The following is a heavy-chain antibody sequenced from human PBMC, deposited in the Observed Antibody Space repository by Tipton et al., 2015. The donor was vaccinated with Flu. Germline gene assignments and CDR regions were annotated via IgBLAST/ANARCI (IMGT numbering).Heavy chain of an antibody. CDR3: AREPRTAPDDAFDI. V-gene: IGHV4-59*01. CDR1: GGSIGSYY. Sequence: LRLSCTVSGGSIGSYYWSWIRQPPGKGLECLGYIYHTGRTPYNPSLNSRVTISVDTSKAQFSLKLTSVTAADTAVYYCAREPRTAPDDAFDIWGPGTMVTVSS. J-gene: IGHJ3*02. D-gene: IGHD1-1*01. CDR2: IYHTGRT.